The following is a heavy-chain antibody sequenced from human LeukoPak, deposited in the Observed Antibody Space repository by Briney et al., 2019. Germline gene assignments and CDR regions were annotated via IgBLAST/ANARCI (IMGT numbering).Heavy chain of an antibody. V-gene: IGHV4-30-4*01. CDR3: ARDRMSSGWPHYLDY. CDR2: IYYSGST. D-gene: IGHD6-19*01. Sequence: SQTLSLTCTVSGGSISSGDYYWSWIRQPPGKGLEWIGYIYYSGSTYYNPSLKSRVTISVDTSKNQFSLKLSSVTAADTDVYYCARDRMSSGWPHYLDYWGQGTLVTVSS. J-gene: IGHJ4*02. CDR1: GGSISSGDYY.